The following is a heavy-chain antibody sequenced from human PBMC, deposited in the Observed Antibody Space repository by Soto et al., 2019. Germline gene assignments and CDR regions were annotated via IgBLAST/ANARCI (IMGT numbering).Heavy chain of an antibody. CDR1: GGSISSYY. D-gene: IGHD3-9*01. CDR3: ARGRGLRYFDWLPTGFDY. Sequence: QVQLQESGPGLVKPSETLSLTCTVSGGSISSYYWSWIRQPPGKGLEWIGYIYYGGSTNYNPSLKSRVTTSVDTSKNQFSLKLSSVTAADTAVYYCARGRGLRYFDWLPTGFDYWGQGTLVTVSS. J-gene: IGHJ4*02. CDR2: IYYGGST. V-gene: IGHV4-59*08.